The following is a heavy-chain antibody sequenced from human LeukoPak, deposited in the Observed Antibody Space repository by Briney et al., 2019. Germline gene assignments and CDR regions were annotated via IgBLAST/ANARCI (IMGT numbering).Heavy chain of an antibody. CDR3: ARERYGGYRWFDP. CDR2: MYTSGST. CDR1: GGSISSGSYY. J-gene: IGHJ5*02. V-gene: IGHV4-61*02. D-gene: IGHD5-12*01. Sequence: SQTLSLTCTASGGSISSGSYYWSWIRQPAGKGLEWIGRMYTSGSTNCNPSLKSRVTISVDTSKNQFSLKLSSVTAADTAVYYCARERYGGYRWFDPWGQGTLVTVSS.